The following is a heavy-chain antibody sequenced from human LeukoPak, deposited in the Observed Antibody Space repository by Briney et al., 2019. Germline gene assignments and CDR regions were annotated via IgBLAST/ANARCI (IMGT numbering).Heavy chain of an antibody. J-gene: IGHJ5*02. Sequence: SETLSLTCTVSGGSVSSGSYYWSWIRQPPGKGLEWIGYIYYSGSTNYNPSLKSRVTISVDTSKNQFSLQLNSVTPEDTAVYYCARVLEGYSGFYWFDPWGQGTLVTVSS. CDR3: ARVLEGYSGFYWFDP. V-gene: IGHV4-61*01. CDR1: GGSVSSGSYY. CDR2: IYYSGST. D-gene: IGHD1-26*01.